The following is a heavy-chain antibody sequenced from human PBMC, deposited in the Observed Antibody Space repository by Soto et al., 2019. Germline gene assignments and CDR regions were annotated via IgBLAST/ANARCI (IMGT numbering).Heavy chain of an antibody. CDR3: APITTYSYSSGPLDY. J-gene: IGHJ4*02. Sequence: ASVKVSCKASGYTFTGYFMHWVRQAPGQGLQWLGWINPNNGDTNYAQKFQGRVTMTRDTSINTAYMELSRLRFDDTAVYFCAPITTYSYSSGPLDYWGPGALDTVSS. CDR2: INPNNGDT. CDR1: GYTFTGYF. V-gene: IGHV1-2*02. D-gene: IGHD3-22*01.